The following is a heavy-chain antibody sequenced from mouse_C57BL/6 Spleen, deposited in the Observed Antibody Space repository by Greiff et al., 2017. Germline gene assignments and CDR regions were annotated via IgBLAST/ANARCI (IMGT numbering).Heavy chain of an antibody. V-gene: IGHV5-16*01. D-gene: IGHD4-1*01. CDR2: INYDGSST. Sequence: DVKLVESEGGLVQPGRSMKLSCTASGFTFSDYYMAWVRQVPEKGLEWVANINYDGSSTYYLDSLKSRFIISRDNAKNILYLQMSSLKSEDTATYYCARDGLTGTMDYWGQGTSVTVSS. CDR1: GFTFSDYY. J-gene: IGHJ4*01. CDR3: ARDGLTGTMDY.